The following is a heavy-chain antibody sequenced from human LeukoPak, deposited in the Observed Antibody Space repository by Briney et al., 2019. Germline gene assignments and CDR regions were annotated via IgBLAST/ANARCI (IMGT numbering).Heavy chain of an antibody. Sequence: SSVKVSCKASVGTFSSYAISWVRQAPGQGLEWMGGSIPIFGTANYAQKFHGRVTITADESTSTAYMELSSLRSEDTVVYYCARDQGSTVTYGMDVWGKGTTVTVSS. J-gene: IGHJ6*04. CDR2: SIPIFGTA. CDR1: VGTFSSYA. D-gene: IGHD4-17*01. CDR3: ARDQGSTVTYGMDV. V-gene: IGHV1-69*13.